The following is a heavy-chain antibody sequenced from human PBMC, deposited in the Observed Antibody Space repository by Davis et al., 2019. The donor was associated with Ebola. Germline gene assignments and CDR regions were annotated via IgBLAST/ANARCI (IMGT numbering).Heavy chain of an antibody. CDR2: ISSSGSTI. CDR1: GFTFSSYE. V-gene: IGHV3-48*03. CDR3: ARDRKFRFGVYYYYGMDV. Sequence: GESLKISCAASGFTFSSYEMNWVRQAPGKGLEWVSYISSSGSTIYYADSVKGRFTISRDNSKNTLYLQMNSLRAEDTAVYYCARDRKFRFGVYYYYGMDVWGQGTTVTVSS. J-gene: IGHJ6*02. D-gene: IGHD3-10*01.